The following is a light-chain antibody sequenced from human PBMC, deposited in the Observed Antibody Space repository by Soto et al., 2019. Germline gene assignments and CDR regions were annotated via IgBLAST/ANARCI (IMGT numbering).Light chain of an antibody. CDR3: ASWDDSLNGWV. V-gene: IGLV1-44*01. CDR2: SDN. J-gene: IGLJ3*02. Sequence: QTVVTQPPSASGTPGQRVTISCSGSSSSIGSNTVNWYQHLPGPAPKLLIYSDNERPSGVPDRFSGSKSGTSASLAISGLQSEDEGDYYCASWDDSLNGWVFGGGTKLTVL. CDR1: SSSIGSNT.